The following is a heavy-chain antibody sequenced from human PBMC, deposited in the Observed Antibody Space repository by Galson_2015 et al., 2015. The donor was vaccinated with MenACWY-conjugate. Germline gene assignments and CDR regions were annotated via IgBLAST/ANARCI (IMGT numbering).Heavy chain of an antibody. V-gene: IGHV3-23*01. CDR3: SRLGEDTSYFSNYDMDV. CDR1: GFTFSNYA. D-gene: IGHD3-10*01. J-gene: IGHJ6*02. CDR2: ISASGGTT. Sequence: SLRLSCAASGFTFSNYAMSWVRQVPGKGLEWVSGISASGGTTSYADSVQGRFTISRDNSKNTLYLQMNSLRAEDTAVYYCSRLGEDTSYFSNYDMDVWGQGTTVTVSS.